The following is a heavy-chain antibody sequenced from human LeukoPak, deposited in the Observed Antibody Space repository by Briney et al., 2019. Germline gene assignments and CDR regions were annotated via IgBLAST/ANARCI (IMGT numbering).Heavy chain of an antibody. CDR1: GGTFSSYA. D-gene: IGHD4-17*01. CDR3: ARATTVTLFDY. J-gene: IGHJ4*02. V-gene: IGHV1-69*04. CDR2: IIPILGIA. Sequence: SVKVSCKASGGTFSSYAIGWVRQAPGQGLEWMGRIIPILGIANYAQKFQGRVTITADKSTSAAYMELSSLRSEDTAVYYCARATTVTLFDYWGQGTLVTVSS.